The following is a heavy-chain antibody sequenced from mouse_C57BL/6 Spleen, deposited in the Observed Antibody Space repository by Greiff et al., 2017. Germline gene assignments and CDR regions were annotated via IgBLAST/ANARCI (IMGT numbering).Heavy chain of an antibody. Sequence: EVQLQQSGPELVKPGASVKISCKASGYTFTDYYMHWVKQSHGKSLEWIGDINPNNGGTSYNQKFKGKATLTVDTSSSTAYMELLSLTSEDSAVYYCAKRRDYGGSYGDFEVWGTGTTVTVSS. V-gene: IGHV1-26*01. D-gene: IGHD1-1*01. CDR2: INPNNGGT. CDR3: AKRRDYGGSYGDFEV. J-gene: IGHJ1*03. CDR1: GYTFTDYY.